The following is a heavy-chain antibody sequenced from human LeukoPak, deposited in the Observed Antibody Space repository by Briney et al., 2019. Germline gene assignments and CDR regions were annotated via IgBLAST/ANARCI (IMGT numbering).Heavy chain of an antibody. CDR2: IYYSGST. J-gene: IGHJ4*02. Sequence: SETLSLTCTVSGGSISSYYWSWIRQPPGKGLEWIGYIYYSGSTNYNPSLKSRVTISVDTSKNQFSLKLSSVTAADTAVYYCARAPTYYDFWRGYFGYWGQGTLVTVSS. D-gene: IGHD3-3*01. V-gene: IGHV4-59*01. CDR3: ARAPTYYDFWRGYFGY. CDR1: GGSISSYY.